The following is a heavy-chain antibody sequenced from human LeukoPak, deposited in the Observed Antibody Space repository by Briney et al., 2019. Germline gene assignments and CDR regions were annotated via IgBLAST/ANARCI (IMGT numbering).Heavy chain of an antibody. CDR2: IYYSGST. CDR3: ARDYYDSSGYYYFDH. Sequence: SETLSLTCTVSGGSISSSSYYWGWIRQPPGKGLEWIGSIYYSGSTYYNPSLKSRVSISVDTSKNQFSLKLKSVTAADTAVYYCARDYYDSSGYYYFDHWGQGTLVTVSS. D-gene: IGHD3-22*01. V-gene: IGHV4-39*07. J-gene: IGHJ4*02. CDR1: GGSISSSSYY.